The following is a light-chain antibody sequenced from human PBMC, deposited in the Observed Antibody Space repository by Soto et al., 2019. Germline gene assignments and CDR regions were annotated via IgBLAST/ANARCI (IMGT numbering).Light chain of an antibody. CDR1: ASDIGTNT. CDR2: SND. CDR3: VAWDGSLNGYV. J-gene: IGLJ1*01. V-gene: IGLV1-44*01. Sequence: QSVLPQPPSASGTPGQRVSISCSGRASDIGTNTENWYQQFPGTAPKLLLHSNDQRPSGVPYRFSGSKSGTSASLAISGLQSEDEADYYCVAWDGSLNGYVVGTGTKLTVL.